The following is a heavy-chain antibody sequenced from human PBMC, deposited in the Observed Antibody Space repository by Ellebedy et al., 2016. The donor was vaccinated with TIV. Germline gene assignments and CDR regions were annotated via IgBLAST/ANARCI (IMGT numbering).Heavy chain of an antibody. Sequence: GGSLRLSCAASGFTFSSYGMHWVRQAPGKGLEWVGRSRSKTDGGTTDYAAPVKGRFTISRDDSKNTLYLQMNSLKTEDTAVYYCTTAAFWWLVKPEFDYWGQGTLVTVSS. CDR1: GFTFSSYG. J-gene: IGHJ4*02. D-gene: IGHD6-19*01. V-gene: IGHV3-15*01. CDR3: TTAAFWWLVKPEFDY. CDR2: SRSKTDGGTT.